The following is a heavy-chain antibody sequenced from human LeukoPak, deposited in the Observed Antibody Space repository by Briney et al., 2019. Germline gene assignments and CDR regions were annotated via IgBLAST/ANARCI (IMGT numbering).Heavy chain of an antibody. V-gene: IGHV4-34*01. CDR1: GGFFSGYY. Sequence: TETLSLTCAVYGGFFSGYYWSWSREPPAKGLERIGEINHSGRTNYDPSVNSRVTLSVDTSMTQFSLKLSSVTAADTAVYYCARTRGEPYQPDQSGYSYDGWFDPWGQGTLVTVAS. D-gene: IGHD5-18*01. CDR3: ARTRGEPYQPDQSGYSYDGWFDP. CDR2: INHSGRT. J-gene: IGHJ5*02.